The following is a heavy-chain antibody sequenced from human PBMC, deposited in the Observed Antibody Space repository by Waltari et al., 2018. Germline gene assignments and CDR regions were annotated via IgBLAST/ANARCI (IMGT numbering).Heavy chain of an antibody. CDR2: INQGGSDK. J-gene: IGHJ4*02. V-gene: IGHV3-7*03. CDR1: GFTFTRYW. Sequence: EVQLVESGGGLVQPGGSLRLSCAASGFTFTRYWMSWVRQARGKGLEGVANINQGGSDKNYVDAVKGRFTISRDNAKNSLYLQMNSLRAEDTAVYYCARTGDDYWGQGTLVTVSS. D-gene: IGHD1-1*01. CDR3: ARTGDDY.